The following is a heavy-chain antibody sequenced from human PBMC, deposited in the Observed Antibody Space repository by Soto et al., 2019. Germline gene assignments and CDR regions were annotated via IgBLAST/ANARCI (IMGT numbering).Heavy chain of an antibody. J-gene: IGHJ4*02. CDR1: GFTFSSYG. V-gene: IGHV3-33*05. CDR3: ARPGIAAAGTIY. CDR2: ILYDGSNK. D-gene: IGHD6-13*01. Sequence: QVQLVESGGGVVQPGRSLRLSCAASGFTFSSYGMHWVRQAPGKGLEWVAVILYDGSNKYYADSVKGRFTISRYNSKNTLYLQMNSLRSEDTAVYYCARPGIAAAGTIYWGQGTLVTVSS.